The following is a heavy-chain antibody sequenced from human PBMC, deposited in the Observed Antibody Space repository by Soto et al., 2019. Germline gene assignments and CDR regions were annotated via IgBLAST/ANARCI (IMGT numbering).Heavy chain of an antibody. Sequence: GGSLRLSCAASGFTFSSYAMHWVRQAPGKGLEYVSAISSNGGSTYYANSVKGRFTISRDNSKNTLYLQMGSLRAEDTAVYYCARSGIATYYFDYWGQGTLVTVSS. CDR2: ISSNGGST. D-gene: IGHD6-13*01. V-gene: IGHV3-64*01. CDR1: GFTFSSYA. CDR3: ARSGIATYYFDY. J-gene: IGHJ4*02.